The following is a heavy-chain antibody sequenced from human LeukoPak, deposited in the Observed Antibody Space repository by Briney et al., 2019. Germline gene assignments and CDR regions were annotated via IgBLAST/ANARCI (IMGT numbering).Heavy chain of an antibody. J-gene: IGHJ6*02. Sequence: QPGGSLRLSCAASGFTFSSYWMHWVRQAPGKRLVWVSRINSDGSSTTYADSVKGRFTISRDNAKNTLYLQMNSLRAEDTAVYYCARRRIVGAYYYYYYGMDVWGQGTTVTVSS. CDR2: INSDGSST. CDR3: ARRRIVGAYYYYYYGMDV. CDR1: GFTFSSYW. V-gene: IGHV3-74*01. D-gene: IGHD1-26*01.